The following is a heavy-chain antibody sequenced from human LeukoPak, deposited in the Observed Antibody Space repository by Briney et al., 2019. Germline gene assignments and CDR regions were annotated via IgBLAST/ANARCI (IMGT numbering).Heavy chain of an antibody. CDR1: GGSISSGGYY. CDR3: ATDTAGYRIFVF. CDR2: IDYSGST. Sequence: SQTLSLTCTVSGGSISSGGYYWSWIRQLPGKGLEWIGYIDYSGSTLYNPSLESRVTISADTSKNQISLKLSSVTAADTAVYYCATDTAGYRIFVFWGQGTLVAVSS. J-gene: IGHJ4*02. D-gene: IGHD3-16*02. V-gene: IGHV4-31*03.